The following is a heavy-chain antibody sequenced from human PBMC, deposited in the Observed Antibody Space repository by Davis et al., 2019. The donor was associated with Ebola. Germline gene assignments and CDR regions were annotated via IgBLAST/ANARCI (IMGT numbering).Heavy chain of an antibody. Sequence: PGGSLRLSCAASGFTFSSYSMNWVRQAPGKGLEWVSYISSSGSTIYYADSVKGRFTISRDNAKNSLYLQMNSLRAEDTAVYYCARIGDRYYYYYYGMDVWGQGTTVTVSS. J-gene: IGHJ6*02. CDR1: GFTFSSYS. D-gene: IGHD3-10*01. V-gene: IGHV3-48*04. CDR2: ISSSGSTI. CDR3: ARIGDRYYYYYYGMDV.